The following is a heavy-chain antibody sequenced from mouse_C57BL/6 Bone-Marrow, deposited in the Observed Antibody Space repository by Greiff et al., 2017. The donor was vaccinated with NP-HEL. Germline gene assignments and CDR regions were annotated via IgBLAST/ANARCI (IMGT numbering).Heavy chain of an antibody. D-gene: IGHD4-1*01. Sequence: QVQLKQPGTELVKPGASVKLSCKASGYTFTSYWMHWVKQRPGQGLEWIGNINPSNGGTNYNEKFKNKATLTVDKSSSTAYMQLSSLTAEDSAVYDGARGPPNWGYYFDYWGQGTTLTVSS. J-gene: IGHJ2*01. CDR3: ARGPPNWGYYFDY. V-gene: IGHV1-53*01. CDR2: INPSNGGT. CDR1: GYTFTSYW.